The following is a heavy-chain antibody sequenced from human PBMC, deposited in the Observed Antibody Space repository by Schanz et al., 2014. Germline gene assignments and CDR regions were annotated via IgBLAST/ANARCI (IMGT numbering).Heavy chain of an antibody. CDR3: ARGLVRYFAY. Sequence: QVQLVESGGGLVKPGGSLRLSCAASGFIFNDYYMNWIRQAPGKGLEWLSYISRDGTTSYYADSVKGRFTISRDNGQNSLYLQMNSLRAEDTAVYYCARGLVRYFAYWGQGTLVTVSS. D-gene: IGHD2-8*02. J-gene: IGHJ4*02. CDR2: ISRDGTTS. V-gene: IGHV3-11*04. CDR1: GFIFNDYY.